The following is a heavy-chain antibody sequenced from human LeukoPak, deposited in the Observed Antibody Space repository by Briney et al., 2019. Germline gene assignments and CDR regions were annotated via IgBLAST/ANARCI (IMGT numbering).Heavy chain of an antibody. CDR3: ARDPDFSSGWYFDY. Sequence: GGSLRLSCAASGFTFGSYSMNWVRQAPGKGLEWVSSISSSSSYIYYADSVKGRFTISRDNAQNSLYLQMNSLRAEDTAVSYCARDPDFSSGWYFDYWGQGTLVTVSS. J-gene: IGHJ4*02. CDR1: GFTFGSYS. V-gene: IGHV3-21*01. D-gene: IGHD6-19*01. CDR2: ISSSSSYI.